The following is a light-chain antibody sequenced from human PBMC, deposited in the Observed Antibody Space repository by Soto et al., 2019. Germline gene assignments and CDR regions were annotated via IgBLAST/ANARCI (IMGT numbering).Light chain of an antibody. J-gene: IGKJ1*01. CDR2: GAS. Sequence: EIVLTQSPGTLSLSPGERATLSCRASQSVSSSYLAWYQQKPGQAPRLLIYGASSRATGIPDRFSGSGSGTDFTFTISRLEPEDFAVYYCQQYDRSPVTFGQGTKVEIK. CDR1: QSVSSSY. V-gene: IGKV3-20*01. CDR3: QQYDRSPVT.